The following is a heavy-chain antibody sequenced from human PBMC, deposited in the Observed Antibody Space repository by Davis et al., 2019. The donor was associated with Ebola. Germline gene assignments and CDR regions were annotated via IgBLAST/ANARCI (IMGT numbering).Heavy chain of an antibody. CDR3: VKDSYRQWLLQGGWFDS. CDR1: GFTFSNFA. V-gene: IGHV3-64D*06. Sequence: PGGSLRLSCSASGFTFSNFAMHWVRQAPGKGLEYVSAISSEGGSTKYADSVKGRCSISRDNHKNTLYLQMSSLRVEDTAVYYCVKDSYRQWLLQGGWFDSWGQGTLVTVAS. CDR2: ISSEGGST. D-gene: IGHD6-19*01. J-gene: IGHJ5*01.